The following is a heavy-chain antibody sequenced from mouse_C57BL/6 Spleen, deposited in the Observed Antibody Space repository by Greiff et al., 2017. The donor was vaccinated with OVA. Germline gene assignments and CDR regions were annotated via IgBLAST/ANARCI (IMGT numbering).Heavy chain of an antibody. Sequence: QVQLQQPGTELVKPGASVKLSCKASGYTFTSYWMHWVKQRPGQGLEWIGNINPSNGGTKYNEKFKSKATLTVDKSSSTAYLQLSSLTSEDSAVYYMARSRDVEGFDYWGQGTTLTVSS. CDR2: INPSNGGT. V-gene: IGHV1-53*01. J-gene: IGHJ2*01. D-gene: IGHD3-3*01. CDR1: GYTFTSYW. CDR3: ARSRDVEGFDY.